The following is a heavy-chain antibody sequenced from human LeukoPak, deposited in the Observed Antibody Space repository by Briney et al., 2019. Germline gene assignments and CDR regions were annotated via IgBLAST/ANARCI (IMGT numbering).Heavy chain of an antibody. CDR2: ITSYNGNT. CDR1: GYTFSNYG. Sequence: ASVNVSCKASGYTFSNYGISWVRQAPGQGLEWMGWITSYNGNTNYAQKFQGRVSMTTDTSTSTAYMELTSLTSDDTAMYYCTRLVIYPAYYYYMDVWGEGTTVTVYS. V-gene: IGHV1-18*01. D-gene: IGHD4-23*01. CDR3: TRLVIYPAYYYYMDV. J-gene: IGHJ6*03.